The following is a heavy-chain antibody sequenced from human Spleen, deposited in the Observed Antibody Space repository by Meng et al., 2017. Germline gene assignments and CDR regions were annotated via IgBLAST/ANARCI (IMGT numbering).Heavy chain of an antibody. CDR3: VPRTTYFDS. CDR2: ISSTGGAT. CDR1: GFTFSTVG. D-gene: IGHD4-11*01. Sequence: EVQLLESGGGLVQPGGSLRLSCAASGFTFSTVGMNWVRQAPGKGVEWVSTISSTGGATYYADSVKGRLTISRDNSKNTLYLQMNSLRAEDTAVYYCVPRTTYFDSWGLGTLVTVSS. V-gene: IGHV3-23*01. J-gene: IGHJ4*02.